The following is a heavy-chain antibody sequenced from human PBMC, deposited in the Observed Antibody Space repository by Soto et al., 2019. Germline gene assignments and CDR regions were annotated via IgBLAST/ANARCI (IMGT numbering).Heavy chain of an antibody. V-gene: IGHV3-23*01. CDR2: ISGSGGST. CDR1: GFTFSSYA. D-gene: IGHD3-9*01. CDR3: AKGRRYFDWFRAFDI. J-gene: IGHJ3*02. Sequence: GGSLRLSCAASGFTFSSYAMSWVHQAPGKGLEWVSAISGSGGSTYYADSVKGRFTISRDNSKNTLYLQMNSLRAEDTAVYYCAKGRRYFDWFRAFDIWGQGTMVTVSS.